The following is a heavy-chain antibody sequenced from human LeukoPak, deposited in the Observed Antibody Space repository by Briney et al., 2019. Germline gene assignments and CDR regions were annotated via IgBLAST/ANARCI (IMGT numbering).Heavy chain of an antibody. J-gene: IGHJ6*03. CDR3: ARGVLEWLPSMDYYYYYMDV. V-gene: IGHV4-61*09. D-gene: IGHD3-3*01. CDR2: ISTSGST. Sequence: SETLSLTCTVSGGSISSGSYYWTWIRQPAGKGLEWIGHISTSGSTNYNPSLKSRVTISVDTSKNQFSLKLTSVTAADTAVYYCARGVLEWLPSMDYYYYYMDVWGKGTTVTVSS. CDR1: GGSISSGSYY.